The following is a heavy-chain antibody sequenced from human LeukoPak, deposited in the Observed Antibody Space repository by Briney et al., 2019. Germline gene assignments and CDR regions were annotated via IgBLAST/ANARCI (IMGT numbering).Heavy chain of an antibody. CDR1: GYTLTELS. CDR3: ASHSNYGT. Sequence: GASVKVSCKVSGYTLTELSMHWVRQAPGQGLEWMGWIDPNSGGTNYAQKFQGRVTMTRDTSISTAYMELSRLRSDDTAVYYCASHSNYGTWGQGTLVTVSS. V-gene: IGHV1-2*02. J-gene: IGHJ4*02. D-gene: IGHD4-11*01. CDR2: IDPNSGGT.